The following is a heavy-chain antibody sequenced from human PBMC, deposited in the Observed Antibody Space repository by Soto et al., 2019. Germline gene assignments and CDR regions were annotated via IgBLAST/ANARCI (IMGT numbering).Heavy chain of an antibody. J-gene: IGHJ6*03. CDR3: ARDLLYYYMDV. CDR1: GYTFTSYA. V-gene: IGHV1-3*01. Sequence: QVQLVQSGAEVKKPGASVKVSCKASGYTFTSYAMHWVRQAPGQRLEWMGWINAGNGNTKYSQKFQGRVTMTRDTSASTAYMELSSLRSEDTAVYYCARDLLYYYMDVWGKGTTVTVSS. CDR2: INAGNGNT.